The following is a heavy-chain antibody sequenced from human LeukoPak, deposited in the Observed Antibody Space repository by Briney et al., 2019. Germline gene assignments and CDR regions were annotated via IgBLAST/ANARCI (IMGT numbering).Heavy chain of an antibody. J-gene: IGHJ4*02. CDR3: GIRGYSYGSIDY. CDR2: ISAYNGNT. Sequence: ASVKVSCKASGYTFTSYAMNWVRQAPGQGLEWMGWISAYNGNTNYAQKLQGRVTMTTDTSTSTAYMELRSLRSDDTAVYYCGIRGYSYGSIDYWGQGTLVTVSS. V-gene: IGHV1-18*01. CDR1: GYTFTSYA. D-gene: IGHD5-18*01.